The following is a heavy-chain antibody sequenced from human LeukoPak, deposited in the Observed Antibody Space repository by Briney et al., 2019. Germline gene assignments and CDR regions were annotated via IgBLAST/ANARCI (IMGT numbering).Heavy chain of an antibody. Sequence: GGPLRLSCEGSGVSFSSYWMTWVRQAPGKGLEWVANIKQDGSEKYYVDSVRGRFTISRDNAKNSLYLQMNSLRAEDTAVYYCAREGGYCSGGSCRYFDYWGQGTLVTVSS. CDR3: AREGGYCSGGSCRYFDY. J-gene: IGHJ4*02. CDR2: IKQDGSEK. D-gene: IGHD2-15*01. V-gene: IGHV3-7*01. CDR1: GVSFSSYW.